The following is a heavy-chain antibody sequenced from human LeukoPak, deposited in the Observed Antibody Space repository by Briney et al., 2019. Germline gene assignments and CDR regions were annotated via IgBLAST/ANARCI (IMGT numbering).Heavy chain of an antibody. CDR2: IYTSGST. V-gene: IGHV4-61*02. Sequence: SQTLSLTCTVSGGSISSGSYYWSWIRQPAGKGLEWIGRIYTSGSTNYNPSLKSRVAISVDTSKNQFSLKLSSVTAADTAVYYCARQHLWFGELLREPNWFDPWGQGTLVTVSS. J-gene: IGHJ5*02. CDR3: ARQHLWFGELLREPNWFDP. D-gene: IGHD3-10*01. CDR1: GGSISSGSYY.